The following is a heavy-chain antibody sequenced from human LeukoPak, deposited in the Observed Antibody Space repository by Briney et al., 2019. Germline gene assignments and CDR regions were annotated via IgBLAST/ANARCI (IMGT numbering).Heavy chain of an antibody. CDR2: IYYSGST. D-gene: IGHD2-15*01. V-gene: IGHV4-31*03. CDR3: ASRCSAGNCQYYFDY. J-gene: IGHJ4*02. Sequence: SQTLSLTCTVSGASMSSGGYYWSWIRQYPGKGLEWIGYIYYSGSTYYNPSLKSRVIISVDMSKNQFSLNLSSVTAADSAMYYCASRCSAGNCQYYFDYWGQGTLVTVSS. CDR1: GASMSSGGYY.